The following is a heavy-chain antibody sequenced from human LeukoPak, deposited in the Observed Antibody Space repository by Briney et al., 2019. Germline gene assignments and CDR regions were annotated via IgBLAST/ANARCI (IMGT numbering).Heavy chain of an antibody. Sequence: SETLSLTCTVSGGSISTYYWNWIRQPPGKGLEWIGYIYYSGSTNYNPSLKSRVTISVDTSKNQFSLNLTSVTAAATAVYYCARGGIRQTFDNWGQGTLVTVSS. D-gene: IGHD3-3*02. CDR1: GGSISTYY. CDR2: IYYSGST. V-gene: IGHV4-59*01. J-gene: IGHJ4*02. CDR3: ARGGIRQTFDN.